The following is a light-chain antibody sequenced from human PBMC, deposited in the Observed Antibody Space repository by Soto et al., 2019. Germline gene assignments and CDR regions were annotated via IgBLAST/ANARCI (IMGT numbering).Light chain of an antibody. J-gene: IGKJ4*01. Sequence: EMVLTRSPATVSLSPGEIATLSCMASQSVSRYLAWYQQRPGQAPRLLIYDASNRATGVPARFSGSGSGTDFTPTISSLEPEDFAVYYCQQRTNWPLTFGGGTKVDI. CDR3: QQRTNWPLT. CDR1: QSVSRY. CDR2: DAS. V-gene: IGKV3-11*01.